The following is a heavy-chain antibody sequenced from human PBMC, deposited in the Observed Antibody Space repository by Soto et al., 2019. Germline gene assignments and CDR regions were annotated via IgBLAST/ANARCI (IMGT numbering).Heavy chain of an antibody. J-gene: IGHJ4*02. Sequence: QVQLVQSGAEVKKPGASVKVSCKASGYTFTTYYMHWGRQAPGQGLEWMGIISPDGGRPSYAQKFQGRVTMTRVTSTSTVYMELSSLRSEDTAVYYCATRDPGHYWGQGTLGTVSA. V-gene: IGHV1-46*01. CDR3: ATRDPGHY. CDR2: ISPDGGRP. CDR1: GYTFTTYY.